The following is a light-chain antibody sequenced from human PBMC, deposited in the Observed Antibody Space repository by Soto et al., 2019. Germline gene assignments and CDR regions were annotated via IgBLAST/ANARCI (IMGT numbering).Light chain of an antibody. CDR3: QQSYSTSIT. V-gene: IGKV1-39*01. CDR1: QSISNF. J-gene: IGKJ5*01. CDR2: TAS. Sequence: DIQMTQSPSSLSASVGDRVTITCRASQSISNFLNWYQQTPGKAPKLLISTASTLQTGVPSRFDGSGSGTDFALTINKLQPEDFATYYCQQSYSTSITFGQGTRLEIK.